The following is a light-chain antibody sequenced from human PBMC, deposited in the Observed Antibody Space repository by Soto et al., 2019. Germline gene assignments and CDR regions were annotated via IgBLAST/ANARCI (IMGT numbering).Light chain of an antibody. CDR2: EVT. V-gene: IGLV2-14*01. CDR1: SSNY. CDR3: SSYTSSSTPYV. Sequence: QSALTQPASVSGSPGQSITISCTGSSSNYISWYQQHPGKAPKLMIYEVTNRPSGVSNRFSGSKSGNTASLTISGLQAEDVADYYCSSYTSSSTPYVFGTGTKLTVL. J-gene: IGLJ1*01.